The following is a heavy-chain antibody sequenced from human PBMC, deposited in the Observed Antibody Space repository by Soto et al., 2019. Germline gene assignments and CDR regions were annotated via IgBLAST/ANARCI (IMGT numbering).Heavy chain of an antibody. CDR3: ARRTVGDYYAMDV. Sequence: SQTLSLTCAISGDSVSSNSVAWNWIRQSPSRGLEWLGRTYYRSKWYNDYAVSVKSRITISPDTSKNQFSLQLNSVIPEDTAVYYCARRTVGDYYAMDVWGQGTTVTVSS. J-gene: IGHJ6*02. D-gene: IGHD4-17*01. CDR1: GDSVSSNSVA. CDR2: TYYRSKWYN. V-gene: IGHV6-1*01.